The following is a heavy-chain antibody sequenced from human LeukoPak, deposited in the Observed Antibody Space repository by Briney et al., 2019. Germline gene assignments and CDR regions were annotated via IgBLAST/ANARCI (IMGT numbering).Heavy chain of an antibody. CDR1: GGTFSSYA. CDR3: ARGRYCSSTSCYVPSPHFDY. Sequence: ASVKVSCKASGGTFSSYAISWVRQAPGQGLEWMGGIIPIFGTANYALKFQGRVTITADESTSTAYMELSSLRSEDTAVYYCARGRYCSSTSCYVPSPHFDYWGQGTLVTVSS. D-gene: IGHD2-2*01. J-gene: IGHJ4*02. V-gene: IGHV1-69*01. CDR2: IIPIFGTA.